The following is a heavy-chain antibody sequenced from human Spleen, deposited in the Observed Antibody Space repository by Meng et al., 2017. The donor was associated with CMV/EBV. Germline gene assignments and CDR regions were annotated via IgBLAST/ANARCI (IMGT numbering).Heavy chain of an antibody. D-gene: IGHD3-3*01. V-gene: IGHV4-61*01. J-gene: IGHJ5*02. CDR3: ARRDEFWSGYLLDP. CDR1: GGPASSGSYY. CDR2: IYYSGST. Sequence: SETLSLTCTVSGGPASSGSYYWSWIRQPPGKGLEWIGYIYYSGSTNYNPSLKSRVTISVDTSKNQFSLKLSSVTAADTAIYYCARRDEFWSGYLLDPWGQGILVTVSS.